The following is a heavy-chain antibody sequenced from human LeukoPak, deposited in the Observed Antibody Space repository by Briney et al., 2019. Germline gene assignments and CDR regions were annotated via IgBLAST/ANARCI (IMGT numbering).Heavy chain of an antibody. CDR3: ARAPEWGKANYYYYMDV. D-gene: IGHD1-26*01. CDR2: RNHNSGNT. V-gene: IGHV1-8*01. Sequence: ASVKVSFKSSGYTFTSYDINWVRQATGQGQEWMGWRNHNSGNTGYAQKFQGRVTMTRNTSITTAYMELGSLRSEDTAVYYCARAPEWGKANYYYYMDVWGKGTTVTVSS. CDR1: GYTFTSYD. J-gene: IGHJ6*03.